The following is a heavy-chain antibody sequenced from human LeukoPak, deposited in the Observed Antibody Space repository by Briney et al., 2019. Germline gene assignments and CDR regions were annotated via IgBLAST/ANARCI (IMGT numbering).Heavy chain of an antibody. Sequence: GGSLRLSCAASGYIFTDYDLHWVRQPPGKGVEWVSVFGIAGDTYYADSVKGRFTISRDVAKNSLYLQMNNLRAGDTAVYYCVRTNGGTYYDYWGQGTLVTVSS. CDR2: FGIAGDT. J-gene: IGHJ4*02. CDR3: VRTNGGTYYDY. D-gene: IGHD1-26*01. V-gene: IGHV3-13*01. CDR1: GYIFTDYD.